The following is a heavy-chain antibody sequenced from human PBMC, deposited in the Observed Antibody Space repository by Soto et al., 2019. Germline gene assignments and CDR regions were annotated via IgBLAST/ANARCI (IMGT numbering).Heavy chain of an antibody. CDR3: AKEQTTGAHYALDY. Sequence: PGGSLRLSCEASGFIFGSYAMNWSGQPPGKGLQWVSSITGSSDYTSYIASVKGRFTISRDNSKNTLYLQMNSLRAEDTAVYFCAKEQTTGAHYALDYWSQGTLVTV. CDR1: GFIFGSYA. J-gene: IGHJ4*02. V-gene: IGHV3-23*01. D-gene: IGHD2-8*02. CDR2: ITGSSDYT.